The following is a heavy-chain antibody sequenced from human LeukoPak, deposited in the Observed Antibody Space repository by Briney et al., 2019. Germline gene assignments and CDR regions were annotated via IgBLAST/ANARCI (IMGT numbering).Heavy chain of an antibody. CDR1: EFTFTDYY. J-gene: IGHJ4*02. Sequence: GGSLRLSCAASEFTFTDYYMSWIRQAPGKGLEWLSYISISGTTINYADSVKGRFTISRDNAKNALYLQMNSLRAEDTAVYYCARGGGYGSGSHYYFDQWGQGTLVTVSS. D-gene: IGHD3-10*01. CDR3: ARGGGYGSGSHYYFDQ. V-gene: IGHV3-11*01. CDR2: ISISGTTI.